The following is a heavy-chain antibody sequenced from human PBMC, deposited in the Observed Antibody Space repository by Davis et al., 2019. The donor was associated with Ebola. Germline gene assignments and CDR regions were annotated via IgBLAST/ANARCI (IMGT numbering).Heavy chain of an antibody. D-gene: IGHD5-18*01. CDR3: ARAVQLWYDAFDI. V-gene: IGHV1-2*02. J-gene: IGHJ3*02. Sequence: ASVKVSCKASGYTFTGYYMHWVRQAPGQGLEWMGWINPNSGGTNYAQKFQGRVTMTRDTSISTAYMELSRLRSDDTAVYYCARAVQLWYDAFDIWGQGTMVTVSS. CDR1: GYTFTGYY. CDR2: INPNSGGT.